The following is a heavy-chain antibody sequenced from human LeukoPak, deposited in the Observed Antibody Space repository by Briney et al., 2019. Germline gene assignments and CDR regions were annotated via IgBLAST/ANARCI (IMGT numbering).Heavy chain of an antibody. CDR1: GFTFGDYG. Sequence: GGSLRLSCAASGFTFGDYGLSWVRQVPGKGLEWVSGLNWNGASTGYADSVKGRFTISRDNAKNSLFLQMNSLRAEDTAVYYCARDQTPYYWGQGTLVTVSS. V-gene: IGHV3-20*04. CDR3: ARDQTPYY. CDR2: LNWNGAST. J-gene: IGHJ4*02.